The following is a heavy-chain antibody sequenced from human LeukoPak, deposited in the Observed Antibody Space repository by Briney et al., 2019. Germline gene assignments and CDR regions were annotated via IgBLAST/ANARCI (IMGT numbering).Heavy chain of an antibody. J-gene: IGHJ4*02. CDR3: ARVGSLIVVDPYFDY. V-gene: IGHV1-2*02. D-gene: IGHD3-22*01. CDR2: INPNSGGT. Sequence: ASVKVSCKASGYTFTGYYMHWVRQAPGQGLEWMGWINPNSGGTNYAQKFQGRVTMTRDTSISTAYMELSRLRSDDTAVYYCARVGSLIVVDPYFDYWGQGTLVTVSS. CDR1: GYTFTGYY.